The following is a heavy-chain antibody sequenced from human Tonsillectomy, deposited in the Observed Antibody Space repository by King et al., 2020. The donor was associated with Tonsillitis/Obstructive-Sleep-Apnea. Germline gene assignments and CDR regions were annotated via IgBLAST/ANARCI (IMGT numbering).Heavy chain of an antibody. Sequence: VQLVESGGGLVQPGGSLRLSCAASGFTFSSYWMHWVRQAPGKGLVWVSRINSDGSSTSYADSVKGRFTISRDNAKNTLYLQMNRLRAEDTAVYYCARGGGYSYGAMGYWGQGTLVTVSS. J-gene: IGHJ4*02. CDR3: ARGGGYSYGAMGY. D-gene: IGHD5-18*01. V-gene: IGHV3-74*01. CDR2: INSDGSST. CDR1: GFTFSSYW.